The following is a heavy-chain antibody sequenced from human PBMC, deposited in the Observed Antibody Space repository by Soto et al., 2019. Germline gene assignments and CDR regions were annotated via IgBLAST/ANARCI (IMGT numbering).Heavy chain of an antibody. CDR2: INLNDGGT. CDR1: EYSFRDYY. V-gene: IGHV1-2*02. Sequence: ASVKGSCKTSEYSFRDYYLHWGRQAPEQGLEWMGWINLNDGGTNSPRKFQGRLTMTRDKSITTVYMELSRLRSDDTAVYFCVRDAPSHQSIFDLWGPGTLVTAPQ. D-gene: IGHD2-2*01. J-gene: IGHJ4*02. CDR3: VRDAPSHQSIFDL.